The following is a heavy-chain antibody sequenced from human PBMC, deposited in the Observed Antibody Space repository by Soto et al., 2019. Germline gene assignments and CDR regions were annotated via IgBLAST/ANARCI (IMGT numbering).Heavy chain of an antibody. CDR3: ARDQYYYDSSGYYPG. CDR1: GYTFTGYY. D-gene: IGHD3-22*01. Sequence: ASVKVSCKASGYTFTGYYMHWVRQAPGQGLEWMGWINPNSGGTNYAQKFQGRVTMTRDTSIGTAYMELSRLRSDDTAVYYCARDQYYYDSSGYYPGWGQGTLVTVSS. V-gene: IGHV1-2*02. CDR2: INPNSGGT. J-gene: IGHJ4*02.